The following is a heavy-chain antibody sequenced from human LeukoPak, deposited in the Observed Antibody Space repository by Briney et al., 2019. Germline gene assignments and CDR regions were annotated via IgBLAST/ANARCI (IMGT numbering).Heavy chain of an antibody. J-gene: IGHJ4*02. D-gene: IGHD7-27*01. CDR1: GYIFTAYY. V-gene: IGHV1-2*02. CDR2: INPSSGGT. Sequence: ASVKVSCKASGYIFTAYYIHWVRQAPGQGLEWMGWINPSSGGTPYAQKFQGRVTMTRDTSITTAYMELSGLRSDDTAVYFCAREVVPGAYFDYWGQGALLTVSS. CDR3: AREVVPGAYFDY.